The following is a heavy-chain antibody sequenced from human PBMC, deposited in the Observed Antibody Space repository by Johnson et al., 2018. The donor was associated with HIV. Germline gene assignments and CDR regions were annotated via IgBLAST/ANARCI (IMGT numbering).Heavy chain of an antibody. V-gene: IGHV3-53*01. CDR1: GFTVSSNY. D-gene: IGHD3-10*01. Sequence: SLRLSCAASGFTVSSNYMSWVRQAPGKGLEWVSVIYSGGSTYYADSVKGRFTISRDNAKKSLYLQMNILSAEDTALYYCARAPEVRGVDAFDDWGQGTVVIVSS. CDR3: ARAPEVRGVDAFDD. J-gene: IGHJ3*01. CDR2: IYSGGST.